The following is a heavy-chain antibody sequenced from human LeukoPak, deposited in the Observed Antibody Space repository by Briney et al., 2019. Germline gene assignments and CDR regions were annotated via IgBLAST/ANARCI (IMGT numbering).Heavy chain of an antibody. CDR1: GYSISSGYY. Sequence: SETLSLTCAVSGYSISSGYYWGWIRQPPGKGLEWIGSIYHSGSTYYNPSLKSRVTISVDTSKNQFSLKLSSVTAADTAVYYCARRESPYSSRPGWFDPWGQGTLVTVSS. CDR2: IYHSGST. J-gene: IGHJ5*02. V-gene: IGHV4-38-2*01. D-gene: IGHD6-13*01. CDR3: ARRESPYSSRPGWFDP.